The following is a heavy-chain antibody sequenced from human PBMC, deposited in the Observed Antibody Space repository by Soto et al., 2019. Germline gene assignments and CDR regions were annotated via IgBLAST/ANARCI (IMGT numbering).Heavy chain of an antibody. CDR3: AKSLYYYDSSPLDH. D-gene: IGHD3-22*01. Sequence: PWGSLRLSCAAAGFYFEDYAIRFFRQVPGKGLEWVSLTNSDGTDSYYMDSVKGRFTISRDNAKSTLYLQMDRLRPEDTALYFCAKSLYYYDSSPLDHWGQGTLVTVSS. J-gene: IGHJ4*02. CDR1: GFYFEDYA. CDR2: TNSDGTDS. V-gene: IGHV3-43D*04.